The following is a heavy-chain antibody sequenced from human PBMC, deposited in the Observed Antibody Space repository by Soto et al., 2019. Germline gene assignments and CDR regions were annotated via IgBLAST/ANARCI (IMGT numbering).Heavy chain of an antibody. CDR3: ARVDSRYDSWFDP. CDR1: GGTFSSYT. CDR2: ISPIIGIT. V-gene: IGHV1-18*01. Sequence: GASVKVSCKASGGTFSSYTISWVRQAPGQGLEWMGWISPIIGITNYAQKLQGRVTMTTDTSTSTAYMELRSLRSDDTAVYYCARVDSRYDSWFDPWGQGTLVTVSS. J-gene: IGHJ5*02. D-gene: IGHD3-3*01.